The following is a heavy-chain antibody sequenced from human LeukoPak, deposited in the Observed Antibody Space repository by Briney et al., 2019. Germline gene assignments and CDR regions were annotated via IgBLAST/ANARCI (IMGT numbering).Heavy chain of an antibody. Sequence: GGSLRPSCAASGFTFSSYAMSWVRQAPGKGLEWVSAISGSGGSTYYADSVKGRFTISRDNSKSTLYLQINRLRAEDTALYYCAKSARYSTTWMDNWGQGSLVTVSS. V-gene: IGHV3-23*01. CDR2: ISGSGGST. D-gene: IGHD6-13*01. CDR1: GFTFSSYA. J-gene: IGHJ4*02. CDR3: AKSARYSTTWMDN.